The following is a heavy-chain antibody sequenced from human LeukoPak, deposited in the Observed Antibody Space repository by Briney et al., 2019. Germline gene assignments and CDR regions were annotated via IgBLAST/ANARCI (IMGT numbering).Heavy chain of an antibody. J-gene: IGHJ6*03. CDR2: INHSGST. D-gene: IGHD3-10*01. Sequence: SETLSLTSAVYGGSFSGYYWSWIRQPPGKGLEWIGEINHSGSTNYNPSLKSRVTISVDTSKNQFSLKLSSVTAADTAVYYCARVAGSSGSYYNVGRNYYMDVWGKGTTVTVSS. CDR3: ARVAGSSGSYYNVGRNYYMDV. CDR1: GGSFSGYY. V-gene: IGHV4-34*01.